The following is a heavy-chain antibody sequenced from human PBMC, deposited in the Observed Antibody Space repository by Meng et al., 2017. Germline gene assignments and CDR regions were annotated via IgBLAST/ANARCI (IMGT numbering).Heavy chain of an antibody. J-gene: IGHJ4*02. V-gene: IGHV3-30*01. CDR1: GFTFSSYA. CDR2: ISYDGSNK. D-gene: IGHD3-10*01. Sequence: QVQLVESGGGVVQPGRSLGLSCAASGFTFSSYAMHWVRQATGKGLEWVAVISYDGSNKYYADSVKGRFTISRDNSKNTLYLQMNSLRAEDTAVYYCAREGVEVRGVSLDYWGQGTLVTVSS. CDR3: AREGVEVRGVSLDY.